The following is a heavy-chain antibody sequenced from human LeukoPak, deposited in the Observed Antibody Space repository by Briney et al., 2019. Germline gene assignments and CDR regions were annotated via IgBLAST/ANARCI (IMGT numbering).Heavy chain of an antibody. V-gene: IGHV4-39*01. Sequence: SETLSLTCTVSGGSISSSYSWGWIRQPPGKGLEWIASLYYSGTSESTHYSPSRKSRVTIFVDTSKNQCSLNLTPVTAADTAMYYFARQNPLNWFDPWGQGTLVSVSS. CDR3: ARQNPLNWFDP. CDR2: LYYSGTSEST. CDR1: GGSISSSYS. J-gene: IGHJ5*02.